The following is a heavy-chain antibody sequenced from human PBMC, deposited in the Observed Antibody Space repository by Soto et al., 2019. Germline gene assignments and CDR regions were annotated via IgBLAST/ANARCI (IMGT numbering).Heavy chain of an antibody. CDR3: ARACGSSWYLDYYYYMDV. CDR1: GASMTSSSYF. Sequence: SETLSLTCTISGASMTSSSYFWGFVRQPPGLGLEWIGTIYYNRSTYYSTSLKSRVAISVDTSKNLFSLSLSSVTAADTAVYYFARACGSSWYLDYYYYMDVWGKGTTVTVSS. D-gene: IGHD6-13*01. J-gene: IGHJ6*03. CDR2: IYYNRST. V-gene: IGHV4-39*02.